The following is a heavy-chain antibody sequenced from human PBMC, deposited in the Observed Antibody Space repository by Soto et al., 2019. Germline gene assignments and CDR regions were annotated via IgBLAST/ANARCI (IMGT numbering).Heavy chain of an antibody. CDR3: ARRPEPNYYYYGMDV. CDR2: IYYDETT. V-gene: IGHV4-31*03. CDR1: GESISSGGYY. Sequence: SETLSLTCTVAGESISSGGYYWSWIRQHPEKVLEWIGCIYYDETTYYNPSLKSRLTISMDTSKNKFSLNLNSVTAADTATYYGARRPEPNYYYYGMDVWGQGTTVT. D-gene: IGHD6-25*01. J-gene: IGHJ6*02.